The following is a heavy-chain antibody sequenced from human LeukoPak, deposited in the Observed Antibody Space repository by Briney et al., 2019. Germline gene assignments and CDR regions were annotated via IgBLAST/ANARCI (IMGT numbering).Heavy chain of an antibody. V-gene: IGHV3-23*01. Sequence: PGGSLRLSCAASGFTFNSYAMSWVRQAPGKGLEWVSAISGGSAYYADSVKGRFTISRDNSKYTLYLQMNSLRAEDTAVYYCTTSIDYWGQGTLVTVSS. CDR1: GFTFNSYA. CDR2: ISGGSA. J-gene: IGHJ4*02. CDR3: TTSIDY.